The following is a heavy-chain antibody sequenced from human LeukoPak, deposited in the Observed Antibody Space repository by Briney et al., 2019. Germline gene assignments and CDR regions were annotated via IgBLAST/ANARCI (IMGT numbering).Heavy chain of an antibody. Sequence: PGGSLRLSCAASGFTFSSYGMHWVRQAPGKGLEWVAFIRYDGSSKYYADSVRGRFTISRDNSKNTLYLQMNSLRAEDTAVYYCAKDRYYGSGSYSNLFDYWGQGTLVTVSS. J-gene: IGHJ4*02. CDR1: GFTFSSYG. V-gene: IGHV3-30*02. CDR2: IRYDGSSK. CDR3: AKDRYYGSGSYSNLFDY. D-gene: IGHD3-10*01.